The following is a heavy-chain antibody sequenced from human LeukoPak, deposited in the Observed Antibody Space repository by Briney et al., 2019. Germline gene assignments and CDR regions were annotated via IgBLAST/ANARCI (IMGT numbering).Heavy chain of an antibody. V-gene: IGHV4-59*01. D-gene: IGHD3-22*01. CDR2: IYYRGST. J-gene: IGHJ6*02. Sequence: SETLSLTCTVSGGSISSDYWSWIRQPPGKGLEWIGYIYYRGSTNYNPSLKSRVTISVDTSKNQFSLKLSSVTAADTAVYYCARSGRYYYDSSGYYFYYYYGMDVWGQGTTVTVSS. CDR1: GGSISSDY. CDR3: ARSGRYYYDSSGYYFYYYYGMDV.